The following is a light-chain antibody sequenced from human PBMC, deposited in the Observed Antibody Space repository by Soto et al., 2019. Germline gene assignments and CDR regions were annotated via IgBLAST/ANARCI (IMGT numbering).Light chain of an antibody. J-gene: IGKJ1*01. CDR2: GAS. V-gene: IGKV3-15*01. Sequence: IVMTQSPVTLSVSPGERATLSCRASQSVSSNLAWYQQKPGQAPRLLIYGASTRATGIPARFSGSGSGTEFTLTISSLQSEDFAVYYCQHYNNWPPWTFGQGTNVEIK. CDR1: QSVSSN. CDR3: QHYNNWPPWT.